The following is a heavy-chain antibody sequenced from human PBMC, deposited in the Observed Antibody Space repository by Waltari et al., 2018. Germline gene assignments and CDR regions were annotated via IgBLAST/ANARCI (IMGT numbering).Heavy chain of an antibody. V-gene: IGHV3-43D*04. D-gene: IGHD6-13*01. CDR3: AKGIRGDSSSWYDGWLGDYFDY. CDR2: ISWDGGST. Sequence: EVQLVESGGVVVQPGGSLRLSCAASGFTFDDYAMHWVRQAPGKGLEWVSLISWDGGSTYSADSVKGRFTISRDNSKNSLYLQMNSLRAEDTALYYCAKGIRGDSSSWYDGWLGDYFDYWGQGTLVTVFS. J-gene: IGHJ4*02. CDR1: GFTFDDYA.